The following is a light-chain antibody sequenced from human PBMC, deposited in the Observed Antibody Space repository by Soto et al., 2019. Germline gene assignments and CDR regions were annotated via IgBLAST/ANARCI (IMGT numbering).Light chain of an antibody. Sequence: DIQMTQSPSTLSASVGDRVTITCRASQSISSWLAWYQQKPGKAPKLLIYDASSLESGVPSRFSGSGSGAEFTLTISSLQPDDFATYFCQQYNNYPRTFGQGTKVDI. CDR1: QSISSW. J-gene: IGKJ1*01. CDR2: DAS. V-gene: IGKV1-5*01. CDR3: QQYNNYPRT.